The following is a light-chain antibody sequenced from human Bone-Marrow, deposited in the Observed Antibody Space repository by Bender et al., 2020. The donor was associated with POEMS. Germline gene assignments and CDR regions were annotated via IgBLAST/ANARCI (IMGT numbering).Light chain of an antibody. Sequence: QSALTQPRSVSWSPGQSVTISCTGTSSDVGGYNYVSWYQQHPGKAPKLMIYDVSKRPSGVPDRFSGSKSGNTASLTISGLQAEDEADYYCCSYAGNDVVFGGGTKLTVL. CDR1: SSDVGGYNY. CDR2: DVS. CDR3: CSYAGNDVV. J-gene: IGLJ2*01. V-gene: IGLV2-11*01.